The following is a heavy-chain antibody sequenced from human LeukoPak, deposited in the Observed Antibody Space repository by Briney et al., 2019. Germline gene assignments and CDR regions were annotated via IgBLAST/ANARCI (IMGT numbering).Heavy chain of an antibody. Sequence: SQTLSLTCTVSGGSISSGSYYWSWIRQPAGKGLEWIGRIYTSGSTNYNPSLKSRVTMSVDTSKNQLSLRLSSVTAADTAVYYCARDNGGDYWYSDIWGRGTLVTVSS. D-gene: IGHD2-21*01. J-gene: IGHJ2*01. CDR2: IYTSGST. CDR1: GGSISSGSYY. V-gene: IGHV4-61*02. CDR3: ARDNGGDYWYSDI.